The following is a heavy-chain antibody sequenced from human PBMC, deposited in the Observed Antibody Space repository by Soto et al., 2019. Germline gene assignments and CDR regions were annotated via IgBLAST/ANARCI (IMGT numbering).Heavy chain of an antibody. V-gene: IGHV3-23*01. CDR3: ARLPYSYVSLYFFDF. D-gene: IGHD5-18*01. CDR1: GFTFSNYA. CDR2: ISDKGGST. J-gene: IGHJ4*02. Sequence: RLSCAASGFTFSNYAVSWVRQSPGRGLEWVASISDKGGSTKYADSVNGRFTISRDNSRNTLSLQMDTLRAEDTAVYYCARLPYSYVSLYFFDFWGQGSLVTVSS.